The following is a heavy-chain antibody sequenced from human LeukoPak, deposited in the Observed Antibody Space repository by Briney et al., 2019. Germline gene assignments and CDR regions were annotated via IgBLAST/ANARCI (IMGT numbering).Heavy chain of an antibody. CDR1: GFTFSSYA. D-gene: IGHD3-22*01. V-gene: IGHV3-30*04. Sequence: PGGSLRLSCAASGFTFSSYAMHWVRQAPGKGLEWVAVIAYGGGTKYYADSVKGRFTISRDNSKNTVYLQMNSLRAEDTALYYCETYYYDSSGRHDVFDIWGQGTMVTVSS. J-gene: IGHJ3*02. CDR3: ETYYYDSSGRHDVFDI. CDR2: IAYGGGTK.